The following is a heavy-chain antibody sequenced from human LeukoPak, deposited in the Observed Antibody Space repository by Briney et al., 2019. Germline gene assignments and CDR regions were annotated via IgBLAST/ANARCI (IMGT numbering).Heavy chain of an antibody. CDR2: ISSSGSI. J-gene: IGHJ3*02. V-gene: IGHV3-48*03. D-gene: IGHD4-23*01. Sequence: RGSLRLSCATSGFTFSTYEMDWVRQAPGKGLEWVSYISSSGSIYYTDSVKGRFTISRDNAKNSLYLQMNSLRAEDTAIYYCAREGYGGTSDAFDIWGQGTMVTVSS. CDR1: GFTFSTYE. CDR3: AREGYGGTSDAFDI.